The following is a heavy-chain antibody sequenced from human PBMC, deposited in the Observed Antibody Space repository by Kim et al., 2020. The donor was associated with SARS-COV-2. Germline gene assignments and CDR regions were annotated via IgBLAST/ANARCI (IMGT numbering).Heavy chain of an antibody. Sequence: TFSADSVKGRFTISRDNYRNTLFLQLNSLRAEDTALYYCARESSRRADYWGQGTLVTVSS. V-gene: IGHV3-23*01. CDR2: T. D-gene: IGHD2-2*01. J-gene: IGHJ4*02. CDR3: ARESSRRADY.